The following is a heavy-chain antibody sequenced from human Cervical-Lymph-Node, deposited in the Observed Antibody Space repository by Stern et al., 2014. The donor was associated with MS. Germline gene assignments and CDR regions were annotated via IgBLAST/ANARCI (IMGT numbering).Heavy chain of an antibody. CDR2: ISGSATST. J-gene: IGHJ5*02. D-gene: IGHD1-26*01. CDR1: GFTFSTYA. V-gene: IGHV3-23*01. CDR3: AKGGGGFWTGRKFDP. Sequence: EVQLLESGGGLIQPGGSLRLSCAASGFTFSTYAMSWVRQAPGKGLEWVSAISGSATSTYYADSVEGRFTISRDNSKNTVYLQMNSLRAEDTAVYYCAKGGGGFWTGRKFDPWGQGTLVTVSA.